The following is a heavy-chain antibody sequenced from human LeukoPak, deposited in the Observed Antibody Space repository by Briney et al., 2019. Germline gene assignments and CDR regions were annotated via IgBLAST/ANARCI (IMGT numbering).Heavy chain of an antibody. J-gene: IGHJ4*02. D-gene: IGHD5-12*01. V-gene: IGHV1-69*05. Sequence: EAPVKVSCKASGGTFSSHAISWVRQAPGQGREWVGGIIPIFGTTNYAQKFQGRVTITTDDSTSTGYMELRSLRSDDTAVYYCARGDSGYDYGFDNWGQGTLVTVSS. CDR1: GGTFSSHA. CDR3: ARGDSGYDYGFDN. CDR2: IIPIFGTT.